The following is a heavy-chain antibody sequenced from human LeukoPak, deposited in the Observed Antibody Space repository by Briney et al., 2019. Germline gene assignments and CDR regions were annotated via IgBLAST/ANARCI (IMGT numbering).Heavy chain of an antibody. CDR2: ISSNGGST. CDR1: VFTFSPYW. CDR3: VKGKGIAVTSLDY. D-gene: IGHD6-19*01. J-gene: IGHJ4*02. V-gene: IGHV3-64D*06. Sequence: PGGSLRLSCAASVFTFSPYWMHWVRQAPGKGLEYVSAISSNGGSTYYADSVKGRFAISRDNSKNTLYLQMSSLRAEDTAVYYCVKGKGIAVTSLDYWGQGTLVTVSS.